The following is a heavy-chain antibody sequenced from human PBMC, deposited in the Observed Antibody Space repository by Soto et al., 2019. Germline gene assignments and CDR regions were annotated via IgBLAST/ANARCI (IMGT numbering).Heavy chain of an antibody. CDR2: ISRSGNSP. CDR3: ARGTHSYSGSHELDA. J-gene: IGHJ5*02. Sequence: EVQLVESGGRLVQRGGSLRLSCSGSGFIFGDHVMDWVRQAPGKGLEWVAGISRSGNSPFFRDSVKGRFTISRDNSKNTVYLEMNNLRDEDSAMYFCARGTHSYSGSHELDAWGLGTLVTVSS. D-gene: IGHD1-26*01. V-gene: IGHV3-23*04. CDR1: GFIFGDHV.